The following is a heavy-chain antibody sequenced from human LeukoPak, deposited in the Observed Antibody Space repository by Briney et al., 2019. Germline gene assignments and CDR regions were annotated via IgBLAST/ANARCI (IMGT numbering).Heavy chain of an antibody. J-gene: IGHJ1*01. D-gene: IGHD1-26*01. CDR2: IIPIFGTA. CDR3: ARWDPVNEASPAEYFQH. CDR1: GGTFSSYA. V-gene: IGHV1-69*01. Sequence: SVKVSCKASGGTFSSYAISWVRQAPGQGVEWMGWIIPIFGTANYAQKFQGRVTITADESTSTAYMELSSLRSEDTAVYYCARWDPVNEASPAEYFQHWGQGTLVTVSS.